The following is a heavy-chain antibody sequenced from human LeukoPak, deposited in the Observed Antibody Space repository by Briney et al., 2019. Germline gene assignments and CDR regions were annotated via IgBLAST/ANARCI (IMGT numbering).Heavy chain of an antibody. D-gene: IGHD5/OR15-5a*01. CDR3: AKAKSVTHTSVYRVGYFDY. J-gene: IGHJ4*02. CDR2: ITGSGGST. V-gene: IGHV3-23*01. CDR1: AFTFSNYA. Sequence: GGSLRLSCAASAFTFSNYAMIWVRQAPGKGLEWVSTITGSGGSTYYADSVKGRFTISRDNSKNTVYLQMNSLRPEDTAVYSCAKAKSVTHTSVYRVGYFDYWGQGTLVTVSS.